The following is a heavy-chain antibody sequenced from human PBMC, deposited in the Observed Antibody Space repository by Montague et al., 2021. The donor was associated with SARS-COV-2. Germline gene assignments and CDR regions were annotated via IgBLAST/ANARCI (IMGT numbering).Heavy chain of an antibody. V-gene: IGHV4-59*08. CDR2: IYCSGST. D-gene: IGHD3-10*01. CDR1: GGSISSYY. Sequence: SETLSLTCTVSGGSISSYYWSWIRQPPGKGLEWIGYIYCSGSTNYNPSLKSRVTISVDTSKNQFSLKLSSVTAADTAVYYCARHAQLWLGELYYLGEGYFQHWGQGTLVTVSS. J-gene: IGHJ1*01. CDR3: ARHAQLWLGELYYLGEGYFQH.